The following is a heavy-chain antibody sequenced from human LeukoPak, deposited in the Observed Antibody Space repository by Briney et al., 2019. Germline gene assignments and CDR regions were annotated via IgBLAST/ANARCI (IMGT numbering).Heavy chain of an antibody. CDR1: GFTFSSYS. Sequence: GGSLRLSCAASGFTFSSYSMNWVRQAPGKGLEWVSSISGSSSYMYYADSVKGRFTISRDNAKNSLYLHMNSLRAEDTAVYYCARYCSGGSCYQPMERMGYWGQGTLVTVSS. V-gene: IGHV3-21*01. J-gene: IGHJ4*02. CDR2: ISGSSSYM. CDR3: ARYCSGGSCYQPMERMGY. D-gene: IGHD2-15*01.